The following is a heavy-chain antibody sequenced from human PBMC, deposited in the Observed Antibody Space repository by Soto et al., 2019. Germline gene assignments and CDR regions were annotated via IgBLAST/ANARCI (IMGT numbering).Heavy chain of an antibody. D-gene: IGHD1-26*01. J-gene: IGHJ4*02. CDR3: ARHYGSYWGHFDY. V-gene: IGHV4-39*01. CDR2: IYYSGTT. CDR1: GGSISSSDYY. Sequence: SETLSLTCTVSGGSISSSDYYWGWVRQPPGKGLAWIATIYYSGTTYYNPSLKSRVTISVDTSKNQFSLRLSSVTAADTAVYYCARHYGSYWGHFDYWGQGARVTVS.